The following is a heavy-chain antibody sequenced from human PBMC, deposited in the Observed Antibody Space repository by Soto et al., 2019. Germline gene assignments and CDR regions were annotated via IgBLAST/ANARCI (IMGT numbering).Heavy chain of an antibody. D-gene: IGHD5-12*01. Sequence: PSETLSLTCSVFGGSMSSGDSSWSWIRQSPGKGLQWIGYMYHSGSSNYNPSLKSRVAISIDRSKNQFSLNLTSVTAADTAVYYCARASGGYRLFDYWGQGTLVTVSS. CDR1: GGSMSSGDSS. V-gene: IGHV4-30-2*06. CDR2: MYHSGSS. J-gene: IGHJ4*02. CDR3: ARASGGYRLFDY.